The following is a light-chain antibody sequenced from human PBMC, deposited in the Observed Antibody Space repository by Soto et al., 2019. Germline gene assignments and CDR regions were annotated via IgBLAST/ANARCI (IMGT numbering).Light chain of an antibody. CDR3: QQYNSYTT. CDR2: DAS. V-gene: IGKV1-5*01. J-gene: IGKJ2*01. Sequence: DIQMTQSPSTLSASVGDRVTITCRASQSISPWLAWYQQKPGKAPKLLIYDASSLQSGVPSRFSGHGSGTDFTLTISSLQPDDFATYYCQQYNSYTTFGQGTKLEIK. CDR1: QSISPW.